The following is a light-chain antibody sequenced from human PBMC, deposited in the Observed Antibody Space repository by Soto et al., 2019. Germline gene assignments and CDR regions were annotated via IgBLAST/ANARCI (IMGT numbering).Light chain of an antibody. J-gene: IGKJ1*01. Sequence: DIQMTQAPSTLSASIGERVIITCRASQSISHWLAWYQQKPGKAPKLLISDASILESGVPSRFSGSTSGTEFTLTISSLQPDDFATYYCQQYHTYRTFGQGTKVEIK. CDR1: QSISHW. CDR2: DAS. CDR3: QQYHTYRT. V-gene: IGKV1-5*01.